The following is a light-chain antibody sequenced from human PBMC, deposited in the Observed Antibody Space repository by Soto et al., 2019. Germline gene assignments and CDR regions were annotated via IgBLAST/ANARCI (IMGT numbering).Light chain of an antibody. Sequence: IVLTQSPATLSLSPGERATLSCRASQNIINYLAWYQQKPGQAPRLLIYDASHRATGIPARFSGSGSGTDFTLTISSLEPEDFAIYYCQHRINWPLTFGPGTKVDIK. V-gene: IGKV3-11*01. CDR1: QNIINY. J-gene: IGKJ3*01. CDR2: DAS. CDR3: QHRINWPLT.